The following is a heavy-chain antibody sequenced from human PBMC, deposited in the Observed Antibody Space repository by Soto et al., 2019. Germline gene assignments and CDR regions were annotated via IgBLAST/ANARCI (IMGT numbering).Heavy chain of an antibody. Sequence: GGSVRLSCAASGFAFSIYAMSLVRQSPGKGLEWVSSISGSGGSAYYADSVKGRFTISRDNSKNTLYLQMNSLRAEDKAVYYCAKADYYHISGSNDYWGQGTLVTVSS. D-gene: IGHD3-22*01. V-gene: IGHV3-23*01. CDR2: ISGSGGSA. J-gene: IGHJ4*02. CDR3: AKADYYHISGSNDY. CDR1: GFAFSIYA.